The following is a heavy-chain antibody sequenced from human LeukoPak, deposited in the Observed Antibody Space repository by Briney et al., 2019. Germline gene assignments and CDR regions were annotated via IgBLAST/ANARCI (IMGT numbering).Heavy chain of an antibody. CDR1: GFTFSSYA. Sequence: GGSLRLSCAASGFTFSSYAMYWVRQAPGKGLEWVSGIFGSGGSTHYADSVKGRFTISRDNSKNTVYLQMNSLRAEDTAAYYCAKTTTGYSSGRFPGWPVDYWGQGTLVTVSS. CDR2: IFGSGGST. J-gene: IGHJ4*02. V-gene: IGHV3-23*01. D-gene: IGHD6-19*01. CDR3: AKTTTGYSSGRFPGWPVDY.